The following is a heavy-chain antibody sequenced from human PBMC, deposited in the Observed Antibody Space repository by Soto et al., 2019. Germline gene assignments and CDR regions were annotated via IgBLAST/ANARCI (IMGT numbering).Heavy chain of an antibody. V-gene: IGHV3-23*01. Sequence: EVQLLESGGGLVQPGGSLRLSCAASGFTFSSYAMSWVRQAPGKGLEWVSTMSGSGGYTYYADSVEGRFAMSRDNSKNTLYLQMADLRAEDTAVYYCATFRFCTSTSCYGREGGFWGQGTLVTVSS. CDR2: MSGSGGYT. CDR1: GFTFSSYA. D-gene: IGHD2-2*01. CDR3: ATFRFCTSTSCYGREGGF. J-gene: IGHJ4*02.